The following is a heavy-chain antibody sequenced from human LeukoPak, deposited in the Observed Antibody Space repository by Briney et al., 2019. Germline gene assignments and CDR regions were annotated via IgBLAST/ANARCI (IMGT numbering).Heavy chain of an antibody. D-gene: IGHD6-13*01. Sequence: SETLSLTCTVSGGSISSSSYYWGWIRQPPGKGLEWIGSIYYSGSTYYNPSLKSRVTISVDTSKNQFSLKLSPVTAADTAVYYCASVSSLFDYWGQGTLVTVSS. V-gene: IGHV4-39*07. CDR2: IYYSGST. CDR1: GGSISSSSYY. J-gene: IGHJ4*02. CDR3: ASVSSLFDY.